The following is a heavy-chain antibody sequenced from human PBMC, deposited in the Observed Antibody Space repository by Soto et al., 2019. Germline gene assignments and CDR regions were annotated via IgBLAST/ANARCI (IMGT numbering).Heavy chain of an antibody. D-gene: IGHD2-15*01. V-gene: IGHV3-73*02. CDR3: TRSTGSGQIDY. CDR1: GFTFSGSA. J-gene: IGHJ4*02. CDR2: IRSKANSYAT. Sequence: EVQLVESGGGLVQPGGSLKLSCAASGFTFSGSAMHWVRQASGKGLEWVGRIRSKANSYATAYAASVKGRFTISRDDSKNTAYLQMNSLKTEDTAVYYCTRSTGSGQIDYWGQGTLVTVSS.